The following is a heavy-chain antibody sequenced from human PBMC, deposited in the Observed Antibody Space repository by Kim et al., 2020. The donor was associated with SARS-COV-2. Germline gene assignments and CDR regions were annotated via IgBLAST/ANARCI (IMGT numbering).Heavy chain of an antibody. Sequence: GGSLRLSCAASGFTFSDSAIHWVRQASGKGLEWVGRIRSKANTYATAYTASVKGRFTNSRDDSKNTAYLQMNSLKTEDTAVYFCTRVPGTPLAFWDAFDIWGQGTMVTVSS. CDR3: TRVPGTPLAFWDAFDI. J-gene: IGHJ3*02. V-gene: IGHV3-73*01. D-gene: IGHD1-1*01. CDR2: IRSKANTYAT. CDR1: GFTFSDSA.